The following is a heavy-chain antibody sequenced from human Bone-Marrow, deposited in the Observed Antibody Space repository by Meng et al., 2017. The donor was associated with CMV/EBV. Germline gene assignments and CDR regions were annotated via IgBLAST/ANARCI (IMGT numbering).Heavy chain of an antibody. Sequence: SETLSLTCTVSGGSISSSSYYWGWIRQTPGKGLEWIGSIYYSGSTYYNPSLKSRVTISVDTSKNQFSLNLGSVTAADTAVYYCTRELTIFGVVGYWGQGTLVTVYS. CDR2: IYYSGST. D-gene: IGHD3-3*01. V-gene: IGHV4-39*07. CDR3: TRELTIFGVVGY. J-gene: IGHJ4*02. CDR1: GGSISSSSYY.